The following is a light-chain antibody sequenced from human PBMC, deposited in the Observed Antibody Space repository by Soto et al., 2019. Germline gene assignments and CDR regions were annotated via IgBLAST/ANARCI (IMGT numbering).Light chain of an antibody. J-gene: IGKJ1*01. V-gene: IGKV3-15*01. Sequence: ILMTQSPATVSVSPGESATLSCRASQNIYYNVAWYQHRPGQAPRLLIYRASTRAPGVPARFSGSGSGTEFTLTISILQSEDFTVYSCLQYHNLWAFGQGTKVEI. CDR3: LQYHNLWA. CDR1: QNIYYN. CDR2: RAS.